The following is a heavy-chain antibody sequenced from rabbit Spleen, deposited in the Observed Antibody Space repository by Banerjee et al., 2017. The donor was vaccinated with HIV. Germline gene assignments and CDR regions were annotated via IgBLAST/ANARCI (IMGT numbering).Heavy chain of an antibody. CDR3: ARDTGSSFSTYGMDL. D-gene: IGHD8-1*01. CDR1: GFSFNSGYD. CDR2: AYAGSSGST. V-gene: IGHV1S40*01. Sequence: QSLEESGGGLVKPGASLTLTCKASGFSFNSGYDMCWVRQAPGKGLEWVACAYAGSSGSTYYASWAKGRFTISKTSSTTVTLQMTSLTAADTATYFCARDTGSSFSTYGMDLWVQGTLVTVS. J-gene: IGHJ6*01.